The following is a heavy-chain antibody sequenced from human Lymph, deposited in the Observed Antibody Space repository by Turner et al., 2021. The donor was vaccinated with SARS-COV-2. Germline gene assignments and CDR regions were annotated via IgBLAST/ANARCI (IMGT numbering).Heavy chain of an antibody. CDR3: ARDLMEVGGMDV. CDR2: IYSGGST. V-gene: IGHV3-53*01. D-gene: IGHD3-3*01. Sequence: EVQLVESGGGLIQPGGSLRLSCAASGLTVSSNYMSLFRQAPGKCLEWVSVIYSGGSTYYADSVKGRFTISRDNSKNTLYLQMNSLRAEDTAVYYCARDLMEVGGMDVWGQGTTVTVSS. CDR1: GLTVSSNY. J-gene: IGHJ6*02.